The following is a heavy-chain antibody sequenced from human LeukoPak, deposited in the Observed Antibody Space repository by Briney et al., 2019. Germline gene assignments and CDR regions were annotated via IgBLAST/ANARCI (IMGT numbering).Heavy chain of an antibody. CDR3: AASLPNIVVVPAAKGPFGS. CDR2: INGGGGGGT. V-gene: IGHV3-23*01. CDR1: GFTFSNYA. J-gene: IGHJ5*02. D-gene: IGHD2-2*01. Sequence: PGGSLRLSCAASGFTFSNYAMSWVRQAPGKGLEWVPGINGGGGGGTFHADSVRGRFTISRDNSKNTLYLQMSSLRAEDTAVYYCAASLPNIVVVPAAKGPFGSWGQGTLVTVSS.